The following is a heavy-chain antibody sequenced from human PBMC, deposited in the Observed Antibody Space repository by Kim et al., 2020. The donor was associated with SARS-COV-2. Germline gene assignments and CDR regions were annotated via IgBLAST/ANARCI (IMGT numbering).Heavy chain of an antibody. Sequence: GGSTYNADSMKGRFPISRDNSNNKLYQQGNSLKVEDTAVYYCARRGGDYWGQGTLVTVSS. J-gene: IGHJ4*02. CDR3: ARRGGDY. CDR2: GGST. D-gene: IGHD3-16*01. V-gene: IGHV3-23*01.